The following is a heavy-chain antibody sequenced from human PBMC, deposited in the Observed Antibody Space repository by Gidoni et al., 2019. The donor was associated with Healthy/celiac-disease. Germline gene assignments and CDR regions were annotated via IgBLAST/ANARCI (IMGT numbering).Heavy chain of an antibody. D-gene: IGHD2-2*02. CDR3: TTDPRYCSSTSCYIDY. CDR2: IKSKTDGGTT. J-gene: IGHJ4*02. CDR1: GFPFSNAW. Sequence: EVQLVESGGGLVKPGGSLRLSCAASGFPFSNAWMSWVRQAPGKGLEWVGRIKSKTDGGTTDYAAPVKGRFTISRDDSKNTLYLQMNSLKTEDTDVYYCTTDPRYCSSTSCYIDYWGQGTLVTVSS. V-gene: IGHV3-15*01.